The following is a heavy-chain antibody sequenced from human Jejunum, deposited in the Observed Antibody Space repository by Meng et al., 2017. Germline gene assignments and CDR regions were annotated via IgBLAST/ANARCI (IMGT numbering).Heavy chain of an antibody. Sequence: QVQLVESGGGVVQPGGSLRLSCAASGFTLSSYYMHWVRQAPGKGLEWVAVILYDGSKTYYADAVKGRFTISRDNSKNTLYLQMNSLRPEDTAVYYCAKDGQWPDRLDYWGLGTLVTVSS. CDR3: AKDGQWPDRLDY. CDR2: ILYDGSKT. D-gene: IGHD6-19*01. V-gene: IGHV3-30*18. J-gene: IGHJ4*02. CDR1: GFTLSSYY.